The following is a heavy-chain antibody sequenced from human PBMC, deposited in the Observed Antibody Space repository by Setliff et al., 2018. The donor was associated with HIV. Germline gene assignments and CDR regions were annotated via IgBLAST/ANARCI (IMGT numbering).Heavy chain of an antibody. CDR2: IKSKGYGGTT. D-gene: IGHD5-18*01. J-gene: IGHJ6*03. CDR3: TRGSEGDTAMVMESYYFYMDV. Sequence: GGSLRLSCTASGFPFGDFGMNWVRQAPGKGLEWVGSIKSKGYGGTTQYAASVKGRFTISREDSKSIGWLQMNSLKREDTAVYYCTRGSEGDTAMVMESYYFYMDVWGKGTTVTVSS. V-gene: IGHV3-49*04. CDR1: GFPFGDFG.